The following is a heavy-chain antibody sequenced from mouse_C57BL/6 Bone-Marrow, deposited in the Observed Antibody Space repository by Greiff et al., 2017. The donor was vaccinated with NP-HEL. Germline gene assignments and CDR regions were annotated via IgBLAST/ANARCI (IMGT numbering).Heavy chain of an antibody. V-gene: IGHV5-6*01. Sequence: EVKLMESGGDLVKPGGSLKLSCAASGFTFSSYGMSWVRQTPDKRLEWVATISSGGSYTYYPDSVKGRFTISRDNAKNTLYLQMSSLKSEDTAMYYCARPLTDDFDYWGQGTTLTVSS. CDR3: ARPLTDDFDY. D-gene: IGHD4-1*01. CDR1: GFTFSSYG. J-gene: IGHJ2*01. CDR2: ISSGGSYT.